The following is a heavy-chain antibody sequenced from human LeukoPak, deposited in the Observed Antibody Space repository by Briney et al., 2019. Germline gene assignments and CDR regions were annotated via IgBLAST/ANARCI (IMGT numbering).Heavy chain of an antibody. V-gene: IGHV1-3*01. CDR1: GYTFTNYA. D-gene: IGHD6-19*01. J-gene: IGHJ4*02. CDR3: ARDSGYRSGLSLDY. Sequence: ASVKVSFKASGYTFTNYAIHWVRPAPGQRLGWMGWINAENGNTKYSQKFQGRVTVTRDTSASTAYMELSSLRSEDTAVYYCARDSGYRSGLSLDYWGQGTLVTVSS. CDR2: INAENGNT.